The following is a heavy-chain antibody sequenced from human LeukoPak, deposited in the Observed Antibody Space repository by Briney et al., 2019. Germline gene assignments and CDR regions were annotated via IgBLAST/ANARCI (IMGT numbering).Heavy chain of an antibody. V-gene: IGHV3-30-3*01. CDR1: GFTFSSYA. CDR2: ISYDGSNK. D-gene: IGHD5-24*01. Sequence: GGSLRLSCAASGFTFSSYAMHWVRQAPGKGLEWVAVISYDGSNKYYADSVKGRFTISRDNSKNPLYLQMNSLRAEDTAVYYCARDGYNLPFDYWGQGTLVTVSS. CDR3: ARDGYNLPFDY. J-gene: IGHJ4*02.